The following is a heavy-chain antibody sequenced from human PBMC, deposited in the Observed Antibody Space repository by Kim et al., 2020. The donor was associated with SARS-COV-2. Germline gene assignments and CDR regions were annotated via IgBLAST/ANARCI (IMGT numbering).Heavy chain of an antibody. D-gene: IGHD6-19*01. CDR2: ISGSGGST. CDR3: ASPHSSGWYEVHFDY. Sequence: GGSLRLSCAASGFTFSSYAMSWVRQAPGKGLEWVSAISGSGGSTYYADSVKGRFTISRDNSKNTLYLQMNSLRAEDTAVYYCASPHSSGWYEVHFDYWGQGTLVTVSS. V-gene: IGHV3-23*01. CDR1: GFTFSSYA. J-gene: IGHJ4*02.